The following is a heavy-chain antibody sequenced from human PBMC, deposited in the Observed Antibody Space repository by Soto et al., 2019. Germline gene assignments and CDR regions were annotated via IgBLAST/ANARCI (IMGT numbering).Heavy chain of an antibody. CDR2: INPKNGDT. CDR3: ARDQGNSSSWPIDF. Sequence: ASVKVSCKTSGFTFSKSSVQWMRQARGQRLEWMGYINPKNGDTTYEQKFQGWVTMTRDTSVNTAYIDLRSLRFNDTAVYYCARDQGNSSSWPIDFWGQGTQVTVSS. D-gene: IGHD6-13*01. V-gene: IGHV1-2*04. CDR1: GFTFSKSS. J-gene: IGHJ4*02.